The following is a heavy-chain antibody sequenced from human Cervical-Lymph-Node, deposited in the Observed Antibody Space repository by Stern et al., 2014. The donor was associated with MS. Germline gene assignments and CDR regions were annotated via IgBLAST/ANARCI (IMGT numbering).Heavy chain of an antibody. J-gene: IGHJ4*02. CDR3: ARGGAVATSDYYFDY. CDR2: ISYVGSEK. D-gene: IGHD5-12*01. Sequence: VQLVESGGGVVQPGRSLRLSCAASGFTLSYHAMHWVRQAPGKGLEGVAVISYVGSEKNDADSVKGRFTIAKDNARTTVAMQMNSLRVDDTAVYYCARGGAVATSDYYFDYWGQGILVTVSS. CDR1: GFTLSYHA. V-gene: IGHV3-30*01.